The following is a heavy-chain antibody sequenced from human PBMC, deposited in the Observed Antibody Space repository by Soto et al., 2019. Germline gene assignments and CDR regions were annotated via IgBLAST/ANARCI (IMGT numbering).Heavy chain of an antibody. CDR3: ATQAVGSSWYYWFDP. J-gene: IGHJ5*02. Sequence: QLQLQESGQGLVKPSETLSLTCSVSGGSFSSSPYYWGWIRQSPGKGLEWIGGIHYTGTTYYNPSLTSRVTLSVDTFRNQSSLRLSSVTAADPAVYYCATQAVGSSWYYWFDPGGQGTLVTVSS. CDR1: GGSFSSSPYY. CDR2: IHYTGTT. V-gene: IGHV4-39*01. D-gene: IGHD6-13*01.